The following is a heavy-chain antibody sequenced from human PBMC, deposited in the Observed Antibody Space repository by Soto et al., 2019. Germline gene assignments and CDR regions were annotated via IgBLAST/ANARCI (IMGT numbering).Heavy chain of an antibody. V-gene: IGHV1-18*01. Sequence: APVKRSRKSSGYTISSDRSGCVRQNNRKVLEWMGWISAYNGNTNYAQKLQGRVTMTTDTSTSTAYMELRSLRSEDTAVYYCARETDVRTAVAGEFGYWGQGTLVSVYS. D-gene: IGHD6-19*01. J-gene: IGHJ4*02. CDR1: GYTISSDR. CDR2: ISAYNGNT. CDR3: ARETDVRTAVAGEFGY.